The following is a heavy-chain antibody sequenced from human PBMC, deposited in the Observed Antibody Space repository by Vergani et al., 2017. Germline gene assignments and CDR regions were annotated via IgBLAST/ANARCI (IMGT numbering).Heavy chain of an antibody. CDR1: GYTFTSYD. V-gene: IGHV1-8*01. J-gene: IGHJ6*02. Sequence: VQLVESGAEVKKPGASVKVSCKASGYTFTSYDINWVRQATGQGLEWMGWMNPNSGNTGYAQKFQGRVTMTRNTSISTAYMELSSLRSEDTAVYYCAKHRAYYDILTGDYYYYGMDVWGQGTTVTVSS. CDR3: AKHRAYYDILTGDYYYYGMDV. D-gene: IGHD3-9*01. CDR2: MNPNSGNT.